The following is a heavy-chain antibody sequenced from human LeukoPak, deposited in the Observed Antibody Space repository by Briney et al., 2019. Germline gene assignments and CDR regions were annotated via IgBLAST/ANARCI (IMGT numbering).Heavy chain of an antibody. CDR3: AKDGGPSSSGSQFFNY. CDR1: GFTFSNYG. J-gene: IGHJ4*02. D-gene: IGHD1-26*01. CDR2: ISGSGDNT. Sequence: GGSLRLSCAVSGFTFSNYGMNWVRQAPGKGLEWVSAISGSGDNTYYADSVKGRFTISRDNSKNTLYLQMNSLRAGDTAVYFCAKDGGPSSSGSQFFNYWGQGALVTVSS. V-gene: IGHV3-23*01.